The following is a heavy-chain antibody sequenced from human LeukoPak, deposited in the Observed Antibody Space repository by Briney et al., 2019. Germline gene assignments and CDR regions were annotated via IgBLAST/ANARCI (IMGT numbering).Heavy chain of an antibody. D-gene: IGHD3-16*02. Sequence: ASVKVSCKASGYTFTSYYMHWVRQAPGQGLEWMGIINPSGGSTSYAQKFQGRVTMTRDTSTSTVYMELSSLRSEDTAVYYCARDQDRDYVWGSYRSPGSNWGRGTLVTVSS. CDR3: ARDQDRDYVWGSYRSPGSN. V-gene: IGHV1-46*01. CDR2: INPSGGST. J-gene: IGHJ4*02. CDR1: GYTFTSYY.